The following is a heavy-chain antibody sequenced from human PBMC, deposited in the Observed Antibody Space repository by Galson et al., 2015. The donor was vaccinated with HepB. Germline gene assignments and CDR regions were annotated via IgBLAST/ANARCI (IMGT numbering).Heavy chain of an antibody. J-gene: IGHJ3*02. Sequence: SLRLSCAASGFTFSSYSMNWVRQAPGKGLEWVSYISSSSSTIYYADSVKGRFTISRDNAKNSLYLQMNSLRAEDTAVYYCARDKSHDYGGNSDAFDIWGQGTMVTVSS. CDR3: ARDKSHDYGGNSDAFDI. CDR2: ISSSSSTI. CDR1: GFTFSSYS. V-gene: IGHV3-48*04. D-gene: IGHD4-23*01.